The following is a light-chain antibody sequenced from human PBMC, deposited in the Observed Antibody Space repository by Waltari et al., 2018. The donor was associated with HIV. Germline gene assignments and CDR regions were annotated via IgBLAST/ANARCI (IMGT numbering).Light chain of an antibody. J-gene: IGLJ3*02. V-gene: IGLV1-51*01. CDR3: GTWDRTLSGGV. Sequence: QSVLTQPPSVSAAPGEKVTISCSASNSNIGHGYVSWYQHLPGAAPKLLIYYNNKRPSGIPDRFSGSKSGTSATLDITGLQTGDEADYYCGTWDRTLSGGVFGGGTKLTVL. CDR1: NSNIGHGY. CDR2: YNN.